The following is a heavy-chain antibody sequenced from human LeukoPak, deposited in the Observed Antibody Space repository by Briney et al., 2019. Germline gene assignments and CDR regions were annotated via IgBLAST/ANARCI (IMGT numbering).Heavy chain of an antibody. CDR3: AKDWGACYDSSSFYSGDFDY. CDR2: ISGDGGST. V-gene: IGHV3-43*02. J-gene: IGHJ4*02. CDR1: GFTFDDYA. D-gene: IGHD3-22*01. Sequence: PGGSLRLSCAVSGFTFDDYAMHWVREAPGKGLEWVSLISGDGGSTYYADSVKGRFTISRDNSKNSLYLQMNSLRTEDTALYYCAKDWGACYDSSSFYSGDFDYRGQGTLVTVSS.